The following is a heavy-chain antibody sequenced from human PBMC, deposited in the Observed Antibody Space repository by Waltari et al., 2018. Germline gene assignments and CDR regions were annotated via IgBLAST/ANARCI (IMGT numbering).Heavy chain of an antibody. CDR3: AKHGVPSTFSYYMDV. D-gene: IGHD6-6*01. CDR2: IWYDGSNK. CDR1: GFTFSSYG. Sequence: QVQLVASGGGVVQPGRSLRLSCAASGFTFSSYGMHWVRQAPGKGLEWVAVIWYDGSNKYYADSVKGRFTISRDNSKNTLYLQMNSLRAEDTAMYYCAKHGVPSTFSYYMDVWGKGTTVTVSS. V-gene: IGHV3-30*18. J-gene: IGHJ6*03.